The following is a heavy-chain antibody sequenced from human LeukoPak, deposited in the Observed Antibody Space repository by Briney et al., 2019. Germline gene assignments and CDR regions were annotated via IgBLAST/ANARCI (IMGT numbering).Heavy chain of an antibody. CDR2: ICYDGSNK. V-gene: IGHV3-33*01. D-gene: IGHD2-2*01. CDR1: GFTFSSYG. J-gene: IGHJ3*02. Sequence: GRSLRLSCAASGFTFSSYGMHWVRQAPGKGLEWVAVICYDGSNKYYADSVKGRFTISIDNSKNTLYLQMNSLRAEDTAVYYCAALQSYCSRTSCYGGAASHMWGQGTMVTVSS. CDR3: AALQSYCSRTSCYGGAASHM.